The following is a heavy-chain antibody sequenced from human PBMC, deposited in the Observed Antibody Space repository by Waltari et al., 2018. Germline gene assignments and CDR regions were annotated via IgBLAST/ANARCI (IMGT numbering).Heavy chain of an antibody. CDR1: GFTFSSYS. V-gene: IGHV3-48*04. CDR2: ISRSSSTI. Sequence: EVQLVESGGGLVQPGGSLRLSCAASGFTFSSYSMNWVRQAPGKGLEWVSYISRSSSTIYYAHSLKGRFTISRDNAKNSLYLQMNSLRAEDTAVYYCARDFLLDNLGHPARQIDYWGHGTLVTVSS. J-gene: IGHJ4*01. D-gene: IGHD7-27*01. CDR3: ARDFLLDNLGHPARQIDY.